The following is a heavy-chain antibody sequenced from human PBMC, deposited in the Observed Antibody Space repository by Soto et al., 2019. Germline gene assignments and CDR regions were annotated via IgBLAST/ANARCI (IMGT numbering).Heavy chain of an antibody. CDR2: INPNSGGT. CDR1: GYTFTGYY. J-gene: IGHJ6*02. CDR3: ARCKNFYYGMDV. V-gene: IGHV1-2*04. Sequence: ASVKVSCKASGYTFTGYYMHWVRQAPGQGLEWMGWINPNSGGTNYAQKFQGWVTMTRDTSISTAYMELSRLGSDDTAVYYCARCKNFYYGMDVWGQGTTVTVSS.